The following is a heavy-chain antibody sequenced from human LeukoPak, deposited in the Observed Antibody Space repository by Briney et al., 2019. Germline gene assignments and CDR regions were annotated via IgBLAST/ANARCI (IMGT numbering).Heavy chain of an antibody. CDR2: IIPILGIA. J-gene: IGHJ4*02. D-gene: IGHD2-8*02. CDR3: AREESGGYFDY. Sequence: RASVKVSCKASGGTFSSYVISWVRQDPGQGLEWMGRIIPILGIANYAQKFRGRVTMTRYTSTTTVYLELSSLRSDDTAVYYCAREESGGYFDYWGQGTLVSVSS. V-gene: IGHV1-69*04. CDR1: GGTFSSYV.